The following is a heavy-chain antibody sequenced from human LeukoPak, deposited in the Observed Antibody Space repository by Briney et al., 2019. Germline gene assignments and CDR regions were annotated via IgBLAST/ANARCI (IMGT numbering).Heavy chain of an antibody. J-gene: IGHJ4*02. CDR1: GGSFSGYY. V-gene: IGHV4-34*01. D-gene: IGHD2-21*02. CDR2: INHSGST. Sequence: SETLSLTCAVYGGSFSGYYWSWIRQPPGKGLEWIGEINHSGSTNYNPSLKSRVTISVDTSKNQFSLKLSSVTAADTAVYYCASSRVTPLWYFDYWGKGTLVTVSS. CDR3: ASSRVTPLWYFDY.